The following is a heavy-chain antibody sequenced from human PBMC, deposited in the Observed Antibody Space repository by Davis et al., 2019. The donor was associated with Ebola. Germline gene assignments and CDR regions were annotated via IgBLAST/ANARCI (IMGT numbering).Heavy chain of an antibody. V-gene: IGHV3-15*01. CDR1: GFTFSNAW. CDR2: IKRKTDGGTT. D-gene: IGHD3-10*01. J-gene: IGHJ6*02. Sequence: GESLKISCAASGFTFSNAWMSWVRQAPGKGLAWVGRIKRKTDGGTTDYAAPVKGRFTISRDDSKNTLYLQMNSLKTEDTGVYYCTTYYGSGSLPGYYYGMDVWGQGTTVTVSS. CDR3: TTYYGSGSLPGYYYGMDV.